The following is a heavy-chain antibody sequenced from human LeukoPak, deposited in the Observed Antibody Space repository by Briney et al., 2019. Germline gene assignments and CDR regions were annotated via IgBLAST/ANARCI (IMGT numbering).Heavy chain of an antibody. Sequence: SETLSLTCTVSGGSISSGSYYWRWLRQPAGKGLEWIGRIYSSGSTNYNPSLESRVTISVDTSKNQFSLKLSSVTAADTAVYYCARDGPYDSSGYIRNYWGQGTLVTVSS. V-gene: IGHV4-61*02. D-gene: IGHD3-22*01. J-gene: IGHJ4*02. CDR3: ARDGPYDSSGYIRNY. CDR1: GGSISSGSYY. CDR2: IYSSGST.